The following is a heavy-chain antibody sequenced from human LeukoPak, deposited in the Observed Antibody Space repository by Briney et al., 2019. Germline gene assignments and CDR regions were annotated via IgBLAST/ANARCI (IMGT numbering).Heavy chain of an antibody. V-gene: IGHV1-2*02. CDR1: GYTFTGHY. Sequence: ASVKVSCKASGYTFTGHYMHWVRQAPGQGLEWMGWINPNSGGTNYAQKFQGRVTMTRDTSISTAYMELSRLRSDDTAVYYCASATYYYDSSGYFWGQGTLVTVSS. J-gene: IGHJ4*02. CDR2: INPNSGGT. CDR3: ASATYYYDSSGYF. D-gene: IGHD3-22*01.